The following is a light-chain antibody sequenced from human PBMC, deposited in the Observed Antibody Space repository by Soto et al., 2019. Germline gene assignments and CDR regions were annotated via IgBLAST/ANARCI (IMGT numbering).Light chain of an antibody. CDR2: GAS. CDR3: HQYGSSPPFT. V-gene: IGKV3-20*01. J-gene: IGKJ3*01. CDR1: QSVSSSY. Sequence: EIVLTQSPGTLSLSPGERATLSCRASQSVSSSYLAWYQQKPGQAPRLLIYGASSRATGMPDRFSGSGSGTDFTFTISRMEPEDFAVYYCHQYGSSPPFTFGPGTKVDIK.